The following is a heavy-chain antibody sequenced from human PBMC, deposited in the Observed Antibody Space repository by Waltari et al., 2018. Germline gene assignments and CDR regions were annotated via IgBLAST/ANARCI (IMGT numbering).Heavy chain of an antibody. V-gene: IGHV4-34*01. J-gene: IGHJ4*02. CDR3: ASGYCSSTSCSTPPGY. D-gene: IGHD2-2*01. Sequence: QVQLQQWGAGLLKPSETLSLTCAVYGGSFSGYYCSWIRQPPGKGLEWIGEINHSGSTNYNPSLKSRVTISVDTSKNQFSLKLSSVTAADTAVYYCASGYCSSTSCSTPPGYWGQGTLVTVSS. CDR1: GGSFSGYY. CDR2: INHSGST.